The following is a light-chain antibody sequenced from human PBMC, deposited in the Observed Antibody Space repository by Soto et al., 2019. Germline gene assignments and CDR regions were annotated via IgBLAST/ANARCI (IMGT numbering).Light chain of an antibody. CDR2: DVS. J-gene: IGLJ2*01. V-gene: IGLV2-14*01. CDR3: SSYTSYNTLVP. CDR1: SSDVGAYNY. Sequence: QSALTQPASVSGSPGQSITISCTGTSSDVGAYNYVSWYQQHPGKAPKLMIYDVSNRPSGVSNRFSGSKSGNTASLTISGLQPEDEADYYCSSYTSYNTLVPFGGGTKLTVL.